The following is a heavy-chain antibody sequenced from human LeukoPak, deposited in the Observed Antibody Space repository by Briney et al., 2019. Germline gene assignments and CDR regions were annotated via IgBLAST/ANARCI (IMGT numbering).Heavy chain of an antibody. V-gene: IGHV1-2*02. CDR3: AREHSSGWYRASWFDP. CDR1: GYTFTGYY. Sequence: ASVKVSCKASGYTFTGYYMHWVRQAPGQGLEWMGWINPNSGGTNYAQKFQGRVTMTRDTSISTAYMELSRLRSDDTAVYYCAREHSSGWYRASWFDPWGQGTLVTVSS. J-gene: IGHJ5*02. CDR2: INPNSGGT. D-gene: IGHD6-19*01.